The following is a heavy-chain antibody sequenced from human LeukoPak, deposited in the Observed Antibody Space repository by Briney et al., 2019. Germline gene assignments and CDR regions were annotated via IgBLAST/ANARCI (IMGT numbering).Heavy chain of an antibody. CDR2: ISGSSSHI. Sequence: GGSLRLSCAASGFTFSTYNMNWVRQAPGKGLEWVSSISGSSSHIYYADSVKGRFTISRDNAKNSLYLQMNSLRADDTAVYYCPRGREGIAARWWVEEPRWYFFDPWGQGTPVTVSS. V-gene: IGHV3-21*01. CDR3: PRGREGIAARWWVEEPRWYFFDP. D-gene: IGHD6-6*01. J-gene: IGHJ5*02. CDR1: GFTFSTYN.